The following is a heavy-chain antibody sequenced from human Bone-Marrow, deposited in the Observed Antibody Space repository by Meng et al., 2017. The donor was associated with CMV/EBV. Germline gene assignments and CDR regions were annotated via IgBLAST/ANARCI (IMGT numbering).Heavy chain of an antibody. CDR3: ARDGYYEFWSGYLRY. V-gene: IGHV4-61*01. D-gene: IGHD3-3*01. J-gene: IGHJ4*02. CDR1: GGSVSSGSYY. CDR2: IYYSGST. Sequence: SETLSLTCTVSGGSVSSGSYYWSWIRQPPGKGLEWIGYIYYSGSTNYNPFLKSRVTISVDTSKNQFSLKLSSVTAADTAVYYCARDGYYEFWSGYLRYWGQGTLVTVSS.